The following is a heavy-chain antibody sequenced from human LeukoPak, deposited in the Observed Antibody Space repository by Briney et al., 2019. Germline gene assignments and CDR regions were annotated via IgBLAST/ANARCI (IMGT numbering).Heavy chain of an antibody. CDR3: ARVYCGGDCYQVYFDY. Sequence: SETLSLTCAVYGGSFSGYYWNWIRQSPGTGLEWIGEIHHSGSTNYSPSLKSRVTISVDTSKNQFSLKLSSVTAADTAVYYCARVYCGGDCYQVYFDYWGQGTLVTVSS. V-gene: IGHV4-34*01. CDR1: GGSFSGYY. J-gene: IGHJ4*02. D-gene: IGHD2-21*02. CDR2: IHHSGST.